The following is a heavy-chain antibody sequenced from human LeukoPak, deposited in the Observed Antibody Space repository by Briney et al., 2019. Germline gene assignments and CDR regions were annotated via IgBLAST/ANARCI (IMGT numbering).Heavy chain of an antibody. CDR3: ARAYCGGDCYRSMFDY. Sequence: GASVKVSCKASGYTFTSYAMHWVRQAPGQRPEWMGWINAGNGNTKYSQKFQGRVTITRDTSASTAYMELSSLRSEDTAVYYCARAYCGGDCYRSMFDYWGQGTLVTVSS. J-gene: IGHJ4*02. V-gene: IGHV1-3*01. D-gene: IGHD2-21*02. CDR2: INAGNGNT. CDR1: GYTFTSYA.